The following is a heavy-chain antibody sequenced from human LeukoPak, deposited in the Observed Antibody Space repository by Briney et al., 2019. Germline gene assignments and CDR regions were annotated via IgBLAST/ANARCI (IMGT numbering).Heavy chain of an antibody. J-gene: IGHJ4*02. CDR2: VSVSGSST. V-gene: IGHV3-23*01. CDR3: AKYGRSTWFYLDS. Sequence: GGSLRLSCAAYGFTFSSYAMSWVRQAPGKGLEWVSGVSVSGSSTHYADSMKGRFTISRDNSKNTVFLQMNSLTAEDTAVYYCAKYGRSTWFYLDSWGQGTLVTVSS. CDR1: GFTFSSYA. D-gene: IGHD6-13*01.